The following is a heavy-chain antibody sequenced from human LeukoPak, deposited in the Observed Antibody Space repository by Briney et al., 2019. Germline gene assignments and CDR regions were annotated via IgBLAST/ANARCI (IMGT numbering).Heavy chain of an antibody. CDR3: AKDLFPYCSGGSCYVLDY. J-gene: IGHJ4*02. CDR1: GFTFSSYG. Sequence: GGSLRLSCAASGFTFSSYGMHWVRQAPGKGLEWVAVISYDGSNKYYADSAKGRFTISRDNSKNTLYLQMNSLRAEDTAVYYCAKDLFPYCSGGSCYVLDYWGQGTLVTVSS. CDR2: ISYDGSNK. V-gene: IGHV3-30*18. D-gene: IGHD2-15*01.